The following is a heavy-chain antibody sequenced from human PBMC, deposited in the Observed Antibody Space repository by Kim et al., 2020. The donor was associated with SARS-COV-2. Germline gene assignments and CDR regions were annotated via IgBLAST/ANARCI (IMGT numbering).Heavy chain of an antibody. V-gene: IGHV3-53*01. D-gene: IGHD6-19*01. CDR3: AREGAVAGRIDY. J-gene: IGHJ4*02. Sequence: SEDSVKGRFTISRDKSKNTLYLQMNSLRAEDTAVYYCAREGAVAGRIDYWGQGTLVTVST.